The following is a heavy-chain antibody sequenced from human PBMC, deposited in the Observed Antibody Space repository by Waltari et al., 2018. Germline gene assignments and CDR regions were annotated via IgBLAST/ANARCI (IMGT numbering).Heavy chain of an antibody. V-gene: IGHV3-30*02. Sequence: QVQLVESGGGVVQPGGSLSLSWAESGLTFSTYGMHWVRQAPGKGLEWVAFIRYDGSNKYYADSVKGRFTISRDNSKNTLYLQMNSLRAEDTAVYYCAKDGDYGDYLPDYWGQGTLVTVSS. D-gene: IGHD4-17*01. J-gene: IGHJ4*02. CDR3: AKDGDYGDYLPDY. CDR1: GLTFSTYG. CDR2: IRYDGSNK.